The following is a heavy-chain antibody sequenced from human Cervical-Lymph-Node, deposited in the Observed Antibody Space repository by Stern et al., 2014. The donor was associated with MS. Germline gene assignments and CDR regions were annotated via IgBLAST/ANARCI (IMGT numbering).Heavy chain of an antibody. J-gene: IGHJ2*01. Sequence: VQLVQSGPGLVKPSQTLSLTCSVSGGSISSDGYYWNWIRQHPGKGLEWIGYIYYSGSTYYNTSLKSRVTISVDTSKNQFSLKLTSVTAADTAVYYCARDRPDSSGYYTYWYFDLWGRGTLVTVSS. D-gene: IGHD3-22*01. CDR2: IYYSGST. CDR3: ARDRPDSSGYYTYWYFDL. CDR1: GGSISSDGYY. V-gene: IGHV4-31*03.